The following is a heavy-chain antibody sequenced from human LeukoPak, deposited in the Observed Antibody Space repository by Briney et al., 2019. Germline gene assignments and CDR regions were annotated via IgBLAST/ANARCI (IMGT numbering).Heavy chain of an antibody. CDR2: IKYDGRQK. D-gene: IGHD6-19*01. Sequence: GGSLRLSCVVSGFTFSSYWMSWVRQAPGKGLEWVANIKYDGRQKYYMDSVKGRFIISRDNANNSLYLQMNSLRAEDTALYYCAKDISSGWYAIEYWGQGTLVTVSS. V-gene: IGHV3-7*03. CDR3: AKDISSGWYAIEY. J-gene: IGHJ4*02. CDR1: GFTFSSYW.